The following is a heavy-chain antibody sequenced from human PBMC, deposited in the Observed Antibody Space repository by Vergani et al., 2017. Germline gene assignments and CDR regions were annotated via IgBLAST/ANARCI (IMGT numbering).Heavy chain of an antibody. D-gene: IGHD6-19*01. CDR3: ARDVLGSGWYGVGY. CDR2: IYYSGST. V-gene: IGHV4-59*01. CDR1: GGSISSYY. J-gene: IGHJ4*02. Sequence: QVQLQESGPGLVKPSETLSLTCTVSGGSISSYYWSWIRQPPGKGLEWNGYIYYSGSTNYNPSLKSRVSISVDTSKNQFSLKLSSVTAADTAVYYCARDVLGSGWYGVGYWGQGTLVTVSS.